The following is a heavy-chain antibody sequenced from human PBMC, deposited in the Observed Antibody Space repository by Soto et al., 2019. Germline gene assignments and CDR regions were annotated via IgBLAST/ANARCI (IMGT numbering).Heavy chain of an antibody. V-gene: IGHV4-34*01. J-gene: IGHJ5*02. CDR1: GGFLSESY. CDR3: VRIRYQLPSSVLWLDP. CDR2: INHVGGT. D-gene: IGHD3-16*01. Sequence: SETLSLTCAVYGGFLSESYWTWIRQPPGKGLEWIGEINHVGGTNYNPSLKSRVTMSVDTAQNQFSLRLISVTAADTAMYFCVRIRYQLPSSVLWLDPWGQGTAVTVSS.